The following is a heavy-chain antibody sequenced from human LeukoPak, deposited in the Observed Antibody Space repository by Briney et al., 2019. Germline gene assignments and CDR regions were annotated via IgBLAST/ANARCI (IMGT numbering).Heavy chain of an antibody. D-gene: IGHD6-13*01. CDR2: ISGSGGGA. J-gene: IGHJ4*02. CDR3: AKDLAGYGSSWYGGYYFDY. Sequence: GGSLRLSCAASGFTFSSYDMSRVRQAPGKGLEWVSGISGSGGGAYYADSVKGRFTISRDNSKNTLYLQMNGLRAEDTAVYYCAKDLAGYGSSWYGGYYFDYWGQGTLVTVSS. V-gene: IGHV3-23*01. CDR1: GFTFSSYD.